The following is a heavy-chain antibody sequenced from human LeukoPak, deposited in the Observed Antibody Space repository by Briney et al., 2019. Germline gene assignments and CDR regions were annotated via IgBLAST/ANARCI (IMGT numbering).Heavy chain of an antibody. CDR1: GYSFTTYW. CDR3: VRPPSRGYSSSFEY. V-gene: IGHV5-51*01. J-gene: IGHJ4*02. Sequence: GESLKISCETSGYSFTTYWIGWVRQMPGTGLEWVGAIYPDDSDTRYSPSFQGQVVISADRSIRTAYLQWNSLKTSDTAMYYCVRPPSRGYSSSFEYWGQGTLVTVSS. D-gene: IGHD2-2*03. CDR2: IYPDDSDT.